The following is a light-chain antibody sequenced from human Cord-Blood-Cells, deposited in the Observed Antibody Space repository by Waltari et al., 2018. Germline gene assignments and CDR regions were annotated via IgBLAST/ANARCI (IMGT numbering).Light chain of an antibody. V-gene: IGLV2-23*01. Sequence: QSALTQPASVSGSPGQSITISCTGTSSDVGSYNLVPWYQQHPGKAPNLMIYEGSKRPSGVCNRVAGSKSGNTASLTISGLQAEDEADYYCCSYAGSSTFVFGTGTKVTVL. CDR1: SSDVGSYNL. CDR2: EGS. CDR3: CSYAGSSTFV. J-gene: IGLJ1*01.